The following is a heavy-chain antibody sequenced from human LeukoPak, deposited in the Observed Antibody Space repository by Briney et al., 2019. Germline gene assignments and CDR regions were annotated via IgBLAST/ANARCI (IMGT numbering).Heavy chain of an antibody. CDR1: GYTFTGYY. CDR3: TYCSGGSCYWDDAFDI. V-gene: IGHV1-2*06. J-gene: IGHJ3*02. Sequence: VASVKVSCKASGYTFTGYYMHWVRQAPGQGLEWMGRINPNSGGTNYAQKFQGRVTMTRDTSISTAYMELSRLRSDDTAVYYCTYCSGGSCYWDDAFDIWGQGTMVTVSS. CDR2: INPNSGGT. D-gene: IGHD2-15*01.